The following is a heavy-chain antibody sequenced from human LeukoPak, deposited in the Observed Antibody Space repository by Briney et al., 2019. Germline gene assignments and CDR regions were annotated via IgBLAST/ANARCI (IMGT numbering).Heavy chain of an antibody. D-gene: IGHD6-13*01. V-gene: IGHV3-11*04. J-gene: IGHJ4*02. Sequence: LSLTCTVSGGSISSSSYYWGWIRQPPGKGLEWVSYISSSGSTIYYADSVKGRFTISRDNAKNSLYLQMNSLRAEDTAVYYCARGRSIAAAGLDYWGQGTLVTVSS. CDR2: ISSSGSTI. CDR1: GGSISSSSYY. CDR3: ARGRSIAAAGLDY.